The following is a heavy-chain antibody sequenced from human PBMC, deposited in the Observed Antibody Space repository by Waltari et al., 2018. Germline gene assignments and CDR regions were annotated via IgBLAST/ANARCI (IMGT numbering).Heavy chain of an antibody. V-gene: IGHV4-38-2*01. CDR1: GYSISSGYY. D-gene: IGHD6-13*01. CDR2: IYHSGGT. J-gene: IGHJ4*02. Sequence: QVQLQESGPGLVKPSETLSLTCAVSGYSISSGYYWGWIRQPPGKGLEWIGSIYHSGGTYYNPSLKSRVTISVDTSKNQFSLKLSSVTAADTAVYYCARGYTRGATIDYWGQGTLVTVSS. CDR3: ARGYTRGATIDY.